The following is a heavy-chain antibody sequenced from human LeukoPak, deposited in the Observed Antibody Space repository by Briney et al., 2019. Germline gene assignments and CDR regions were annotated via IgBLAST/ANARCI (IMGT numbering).Heavy chain of an antibody. V-gene: IGHV3-21*04. CDR1: GFTFSSYS. D-gene: IGHD1-26*01. J-gene: IGHJ4*02. CDR3: ARGRATKNSDY. CDR2: ISDSSTYI. Sequence: GGSLRLSCAASGFTFSSYSMHWVRQAPGKGLEWVSSISDSSTYIYYVDSVKGRFTISRDNAKNFLYLQMNSLRAEDTAAYFCARGRATKNSDYWGQGTLVTVSS.